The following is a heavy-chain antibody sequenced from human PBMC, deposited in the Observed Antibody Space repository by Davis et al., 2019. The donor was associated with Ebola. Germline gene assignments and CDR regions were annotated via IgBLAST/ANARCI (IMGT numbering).Heavy chain of an antibody. CDR2: MNPNSGNT. V-gene: IGHV1-8*02. D-gene: IGHD6-19*01. CDR3: ARGRRIAVAGTDY. J-gene: IGHJ4*02. Sequence: ASVKVSCKASAGTFISYAISWVRQAPGQGLEWMGWMNPNSGNTGYAQKFQGRVTMTRNTSISTAYMELSSLRSEDTAVYYCARGRRIAVAGTDYWGQGTLVTVSS. CDR1: AGTFISYA.